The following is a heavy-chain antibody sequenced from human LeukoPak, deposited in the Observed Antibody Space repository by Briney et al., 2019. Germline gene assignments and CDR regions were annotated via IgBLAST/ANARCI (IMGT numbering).Heavy chain of an antibody. CDR3: EDGIRDNWYDP. D-gene: IGHD2-21*01. CDR2: IQSGGST. J-gene: IGHJ5*02. V-gene: IGHV3-66*01. CDR1: GFTVSSSY. Sequence: GGSLRLSCAAFGFTVSSSYMSWVRRGPGKGMEWVSVIQSGGSTYYADSVKGRFTISRDNSKNTLYLQMSSLRADDTFFFQAEDGIRDNWYDPWGQGTLVTVSS.